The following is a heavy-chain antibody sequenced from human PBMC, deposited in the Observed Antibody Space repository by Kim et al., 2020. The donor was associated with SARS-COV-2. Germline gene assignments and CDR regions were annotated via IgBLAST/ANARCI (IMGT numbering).Heavy chain of an antibody. D-gene: IGHD1-1*01. CDR1: GGTFSSYA. CDR3: ARDDDDAFDI. J-gene: IGHJ3*02. V-gene: IGHV1-69*13. CDR2: IIPIFGTA. Sequence: SVKVSCKASGGTFSSYAISWVRQAPGQGLEWMGGIIPIFGTANYAQKFQGRVTITADESTSTAYMELSSLRSEDMAVYYCARDDDDAFDIWGQGTMVTVSS.